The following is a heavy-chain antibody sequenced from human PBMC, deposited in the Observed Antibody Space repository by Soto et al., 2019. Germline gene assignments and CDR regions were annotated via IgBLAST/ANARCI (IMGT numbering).Heavy chain of an antibody. Sequence: PGGSVRLSCAASGFTFSSYAMHWVRQAPGKGLEWVAVISYDGSNKYYADSVKGRFTISRDNSKNTLYLQMNSLRAEDTAVYYCARWPLYDSSGYYYVDYWGQGTLVTVSS. CDR2: ISYDGSNK. CDR1: GFTFSSYA. V-gene: IGHV3-30-3*01. CDR3: ARWPLYDSSGYYYVDY. D-gene: IGHD3-22*01. J-gene: IGHJ4*02.